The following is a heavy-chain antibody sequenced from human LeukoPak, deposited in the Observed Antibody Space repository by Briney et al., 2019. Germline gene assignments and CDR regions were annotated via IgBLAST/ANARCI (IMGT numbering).Heavy chain of an antibody. CDR2: ISAYNGNT. CDR3: AREQGGNWFDP. D-gene: IGHD1-26*01. CDR1: GYTFTSYG. J-gene: IGHJ5*02. V-gene: IGHV1-18*01. Sequence: ASVKVSCKASGYTFTSYGISWVRQAPGQGLEWMGWISAYNGNTNYAQKFQGRVTITADESTSTAYMELSSLRSEDTAVYYCAREQGGNWFDPWGQGTLVTVSS.